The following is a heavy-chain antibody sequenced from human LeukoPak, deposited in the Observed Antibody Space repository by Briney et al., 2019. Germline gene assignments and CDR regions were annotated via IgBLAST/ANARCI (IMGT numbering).Heavy chain of an antibody. CDR1: GFTFSSYS. CDR2: ISSSSYI. J-gene: IGHJ4*02. V-gene: IGHV3-21*01. Sequence: GGSLRLSCAASGFTFSSYSMNWVRQAPGKGLEWVSSISSSSYIYYADSVKGRFTISRDNAKNSLYLQMNSLRAEDTAVYYCARDKGTCSSTTCPGGDFDYWGQGTLVTVSS. CDR3: ARDKGTCSSTTCPGGDFDY. D-gene: IGHD2-2*01.